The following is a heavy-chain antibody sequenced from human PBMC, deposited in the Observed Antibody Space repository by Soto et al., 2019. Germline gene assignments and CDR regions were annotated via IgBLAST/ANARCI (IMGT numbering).Heavy chain of an antibody. CDR2: ITGTGGTT. CDR3: TRGRGSWEVPDY. D-gene: IGHD1-26*01. J-gene: IGHJ4*02. CDR1: GFTFISYP. Sequence: GGSLGLSCAASGFTFISYPMTWVRQAPGKGVEWVSSITGTGGTTSYADSVKGRFTISRDNSKNTLYLQLDNLRVEDTAVYYCTRGRGSWEVPDYWGQGTLVTVSS. V-gene: IGHV3-23*01.